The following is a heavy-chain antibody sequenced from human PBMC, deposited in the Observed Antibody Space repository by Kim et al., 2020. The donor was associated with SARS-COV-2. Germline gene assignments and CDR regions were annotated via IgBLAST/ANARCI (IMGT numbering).Heavy chain of an antibody. Sequence: VNGRFPNSRDNAKTSLYLQMNSLRAEDTAVYYCATYCSGGSCYSRVGFDYWGQGTLVTVSS. D-gene: IGHD2-15*01. CDR3: ATYCSGGSCYSRVGFDY. J-gene: IGHJ4*02. V-gene: IGHV3-21*01.